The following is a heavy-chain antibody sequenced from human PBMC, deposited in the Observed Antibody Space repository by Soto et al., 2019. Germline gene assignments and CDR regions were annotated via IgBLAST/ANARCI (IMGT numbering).Heavy chain of an antibody. CDR3: PNHLAMKVPAF. CDR1: GYNFATYW. V-gene: IGHV5-51*04. Sequence: KISCQGSGYNFATYWISWVRRRPATGLEWMGIIYPGDSDNSYSPYFEGHVTRSADRPLNTAYLHYNSLQASDIALYYCPNHLAMKVPAFWGQGTLVTVSS. J-gene: IGHJ4*02. CDR2: IYPGDSDN.